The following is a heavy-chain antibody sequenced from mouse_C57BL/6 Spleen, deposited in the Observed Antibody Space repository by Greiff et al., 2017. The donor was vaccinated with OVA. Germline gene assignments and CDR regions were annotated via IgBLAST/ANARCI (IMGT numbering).Heavy chain of an antibody. D-gene: IGHD1-1*01. J-gene: IGHJ3*01. V-gene: IGHV3-6*01. CDR2: ISYDGSN. CDR1: GYSITSGYY. CDR3: ARGLDYGSSYWFAY. Sequence: EVQLQESGPGLVKPSQSLSLTCSVTGYSITSGYYWNWIRQFPGNKLEWMGYISYDGSNNYNPSLKNRISITRDTSKNQFFLKLNSVTTEDTATYYCARGLDYGSSYWFAYWGQGTLVTVSA.